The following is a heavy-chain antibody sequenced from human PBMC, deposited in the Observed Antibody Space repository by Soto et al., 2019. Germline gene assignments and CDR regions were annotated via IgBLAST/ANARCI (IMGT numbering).Heavy chain of an antibody. CDR3: ARAGITGTLAAFDI. J-gene: IGHJ3*02. Sequence: GASVKVSCKASGGTFSSYTISWVRQAPGQGLEWMGIINPSGGSTSYAQKFQGRVTMTRDTSTSTVYMELSSLRSEDTAVYYCARAGITGTLAAFDIWGQGTMVTVSS. V-gene: IGHV1-46*03. D-gene: IGHD1-20*01. CDR2: INPSGGST. CDR1: GGTFSSYT.